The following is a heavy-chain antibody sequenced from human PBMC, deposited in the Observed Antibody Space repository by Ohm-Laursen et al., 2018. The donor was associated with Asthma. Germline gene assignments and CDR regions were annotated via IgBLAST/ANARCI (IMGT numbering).Heavy chain of an antibody. V-gene: IGHV1-69*13. J-gene: IGHJ2*01. D-gene: IGHD4-17*01. CDR1: GGTFSSYA. CDR3: ASSVATVTTDWYFDL. CDR2: IIPIFGTA. Sequence: SVKVSCKASGGTFSSYAISWVRQAPGQGLEWMGGIIPIFGTANYAQKFQGRVTITADESTSTAYMELSSLRSEDTAVYCCASSVATVTTDWYFDLWGRGTLVTVSS.